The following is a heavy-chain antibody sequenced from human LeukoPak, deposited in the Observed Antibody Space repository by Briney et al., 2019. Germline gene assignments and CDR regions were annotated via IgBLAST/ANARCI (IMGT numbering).Heavy chain of an antibody. CDR2: ISGSGGGT. J-gene: IGHJ4*02. Sequence: GGPLRLSCAASGFTFSSYAMIWVRQAPGKGLEWVSSISGSGGGTYYADSVKGRFTISRDNSKNTLYLQMNSLRAEDTAVYYCAIRGIYYLDYWGQGTLVTVSS. D-gene: IGHD2-21*01. CDR3: AIRGIYYLDY. V-gene: IGHV3-23*01. CDR1: GFTFSSYA.